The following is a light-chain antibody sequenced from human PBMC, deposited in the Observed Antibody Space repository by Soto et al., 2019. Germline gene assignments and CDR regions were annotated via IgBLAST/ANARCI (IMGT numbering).Light chain of an antibody. CDR2: GAS. CDR1: QRVNRIY. V-gene: IGKV3-20*01. Sequence: EIVLTQSPGTLSLSPGERATLSCRASQRVNRIYVAWYQQKPGQAPRLLMYGASNRVTGIPDRFSGSGSGTDFTLTISRLEPEDFAVYYCQQYGGSLTFGGGTKVEI. J-gene: IGKJ4*01. CDR3: QQYGGSLT.